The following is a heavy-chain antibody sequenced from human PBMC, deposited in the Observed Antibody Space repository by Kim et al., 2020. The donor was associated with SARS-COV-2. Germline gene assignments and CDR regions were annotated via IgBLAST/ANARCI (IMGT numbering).Heavy chain of an antibody. CDR2: IYWDDDK. CDR3: AHTVQRSVGSPHVFDP. D-gene: IGHD2-15*01. CDR1: GFSLSTNEVG. V-gene: IGHV2-5*02. Sequence: SGPTLVKPTQTLTLTCTFSGFSLSTNEVGVGWIRQPPGKALEWLALIYWDDDKRYSPSLKSRLTITKDTSKNQVVLTMTNMDPVDTATYYCAHTVQRSVGSPHVFDPWGQGTLVTVSS. J-gene: IGHJ5*02.